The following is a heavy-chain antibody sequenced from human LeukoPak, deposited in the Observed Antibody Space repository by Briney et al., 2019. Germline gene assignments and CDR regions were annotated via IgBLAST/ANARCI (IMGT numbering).Heavy chain of an antibody. D-gene: IGHD4-23*01. CDR2: IWYDGSKK. J-gene: IGHJ6*03. V-gene: IGHV3-33*06. CDR1: GFTFSNYS. Sequence: GGSLRLSCAAPGFTFSNYSMHWVRQTPGKGLEWVAVIWYDGSKKYYADSVKGRFTISRDDSKKKIYLQMNSLRAEDTAVYYCAKEGAVRDYYYMDVWGKGITVTVSS. CDR3: AKEGAVRDYYYMDV.